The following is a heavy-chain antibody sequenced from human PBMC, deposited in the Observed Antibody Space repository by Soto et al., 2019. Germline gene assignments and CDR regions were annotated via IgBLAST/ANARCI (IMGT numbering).Heavy chain of an antibody. V-gene: IGHV4-30-2*01. CDR3: ARVSMGRLGLFDP. D-gene: IGHD3-10*01. CDR2: IYHSGST. CDR1: GGSISSGGYS. J-gene: IGHJ5*02. Sequence: SETLSLTCAVSGGSISSGGYSWSWIRQPPGKGQEWIGYIYHSGSTYYNPSLKSRVTISVDRSKNQFSLKLSSVTAADTAVYYCARVSMGRLGLFDPLGQGNLVTVS.